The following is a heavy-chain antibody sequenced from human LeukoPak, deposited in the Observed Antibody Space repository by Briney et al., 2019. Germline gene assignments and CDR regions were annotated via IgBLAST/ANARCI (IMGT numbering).Heavy chain of an antibody. CDR2: IIPILGIA. Sequence: ASVKVSCKASGGTFSSYATSWVRQAPGQGLEWMGRIIPILGIANYAQKFQGRVTITADKSTSTAYMELSSLRSEDTAVYYCARDLFYYDSSGEQKYWGQGTLVTVSS. CDR3: ARDLFYYDSSGEQKY. V-gene: IGHV1-69*04. CDR1: GGTFSSYA. J-gene: IGHJ4*02. D-gene: IGHD3-22*01.